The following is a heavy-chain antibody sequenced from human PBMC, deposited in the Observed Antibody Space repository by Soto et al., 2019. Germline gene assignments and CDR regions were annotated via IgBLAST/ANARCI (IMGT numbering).Heavy chain of an antibody. CDR2: ISPDGRSS. CDR1: GFTFSTYW. Sequence: EVQLVESGGGLVQPGGSLRLSCEVSGFTFSTYWMHWVRQAPAKGLVWVSRISPDGRSSVYADSVKGRFTISRDNAKNTLYLQMNNLRAEDTAVYYCASWELPRRTDSDIWGQGTMVTVSS. V-gene: IGHV3-74*01. CDR3: ASWELPRRTDSDI. D-gene: IGHD1-26*01. J-gene: IGHJ3*02.